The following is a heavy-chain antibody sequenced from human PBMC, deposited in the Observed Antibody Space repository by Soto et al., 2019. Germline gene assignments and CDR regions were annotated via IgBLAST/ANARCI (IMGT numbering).Heavy chain of an antibody. CDR1: GGSISSSSYY. D-gene: IGHD6-13*01. Sequence: QLQLQESGPGLVKPSETLSLTCTVSGGSISSSSYYWGWIRQPPGKGLEWIGSIYYSGSTYYNPSLKSRVTISVDTSKNQFSLKLSSVTAADTAVYYCARLYSSSWYGDYWGQGPLVTVSS. J-gene: IGHJ4*02. CDR3: ARLYSSSWYGDY. CDR2: IYYSGST. V-gene: IGHV4-39*01.